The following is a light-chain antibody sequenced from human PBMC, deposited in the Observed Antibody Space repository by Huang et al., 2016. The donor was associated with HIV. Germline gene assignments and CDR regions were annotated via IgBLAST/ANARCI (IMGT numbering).Light chain of an antibody. CDR2: AAS. CDR3: QQLNNYPIT. Sequence: IQLTQSPSYLSASVGDRVTITCRASQDISTNLAWYQQKPGEAPKVLIYAASTLQSGVPSRFSGSVSGIYFTLTITNLQPEDFTTYYCQQLNNYPITFGQGTRLDIK. CDR1: QDISTN. J-gene: IGKJ5*01. V-gene: IGKV1-9*01.